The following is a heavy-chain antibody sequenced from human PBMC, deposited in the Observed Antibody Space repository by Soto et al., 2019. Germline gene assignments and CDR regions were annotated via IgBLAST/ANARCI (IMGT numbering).Heavy chain of an antibody. CDR1: GFSITGNGEG. CDR3: AHGYVQLLATLHYFDS. CDR2: IYWADDK. J-gene: IGHJ4*02. D-gene: IGHD2-2*01. Sequence: GPTLVNPTQTLTLTCTFSGFSITGNGEGVGWIRQPPGKALEWLALIYWADDKRYSPSLRNRLTITLDNSKDQVILTMTDMGPADTATYYCAHGYVQLLATLHYFDSWGQGTQVTVSS. V-gene: IGHV2-5*02.